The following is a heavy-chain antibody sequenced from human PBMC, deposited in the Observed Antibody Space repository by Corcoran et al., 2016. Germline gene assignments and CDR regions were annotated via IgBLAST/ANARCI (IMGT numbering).Heavy chain of an antibody. J-gene: IGHJ4*02. Sequence: QVQLVESGGGVVQPGRSLRLSCEASGFTFSSYGMHWVRQAPGKGLEWVAVIWYDGSNKYYADSVTGRFTIARDNYKNTLYLQMNRRRAEETAVYDCARDCRQYWGGDCYSGFDYWGQGSLLTVSS. CDR1: GFTFSSYG. CDR3: ARDCRQYWGGDCYSGFDY. D-gene: IGHD2-21*02. V-gene: IGHV3-33*01. CDR2: IWYDGSNK.